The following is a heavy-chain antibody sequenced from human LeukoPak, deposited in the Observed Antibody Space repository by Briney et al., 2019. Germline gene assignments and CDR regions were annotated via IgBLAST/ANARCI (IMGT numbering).Heavy chain of an antibody. V-gene: IGHV5-51*01. CDR2: IYPGDSDT. Sequence: PGEALKISCKGSGYSFTSYWIGWVRQMPGKGLEWMGIIYPGDSDTRYSPSFQGQVTISADKSISTAYMQWSSLTAPDTAMYYCARRNVLTKDAFDIWGQRTMVTVSS. J-gene: IGHJ3*02. CDR3: ARRNVLTKDAFDI. CDR1: GYSFTSYW. D-gene: IGHD2-21*02.